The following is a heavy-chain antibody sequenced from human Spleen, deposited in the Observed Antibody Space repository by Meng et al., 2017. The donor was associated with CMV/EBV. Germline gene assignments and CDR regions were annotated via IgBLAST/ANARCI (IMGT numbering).Heavy chain of an antibody. Sequence: GGSLRLSCAASGLSVSYNFINWVRRAPGKGLEWVSVIYSGGDSDYGASVKGRFTISRDNAKNSLYLQMNSLRAEDTAVYYCARDRGGSYSDYWGQGTLVTVSS. J-gene: IGHJ4*02. CDR2: IYSGGDS. D-gene: IGHD1-26*01. CDR3: ARDRGGSYSDY. V-gene: IGHV3-66*01. CDR1: GLSVSYNF.